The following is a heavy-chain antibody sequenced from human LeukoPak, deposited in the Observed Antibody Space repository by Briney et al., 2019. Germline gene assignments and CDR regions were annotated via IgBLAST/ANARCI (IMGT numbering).Heavy chain of an antibody. V-gene: IGHV4-39*01. CDR3: ARHAAYCSGANCYLRWFDP. Sequence: SETLSLTCTVSGGSISSSSYYWGWIRQPPGKGLEWIGSIYYSGSTYYNPSLKSRVTISVDTSKNQFSLKLSSVTAADTAVYYCARHAAYCSGANCYLRWFDPWGQGTLVTVSS. D-gene: IGHD2-15*01. CDR2: IYYSGST. CDR1: GGSISSSSYY. J-gene: IGHJ5*02.